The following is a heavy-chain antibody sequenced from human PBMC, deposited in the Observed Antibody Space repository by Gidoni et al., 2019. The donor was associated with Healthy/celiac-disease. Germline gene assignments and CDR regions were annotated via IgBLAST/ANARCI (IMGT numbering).Heavy chain of an antibody. CDR1: GFTFSSFW. V-gene: IGHV3-7*03. D-gene: IGHD6-19*01. CDR2: IKQDGIEK. J-gene: IGHJ4*02. Sequence: EVQLVESGGGLVQPGGSLRLSCAASGFTFSSFWMSWVRQAPGKGLEWVANIKQDGIEKYYVDSVKVRFTISRDNAKNSLYLQMNSLRAEDTAVYYCARFYPSGWYGWGQGTLVTVSS. CDR3: ARFYPSGWYG.